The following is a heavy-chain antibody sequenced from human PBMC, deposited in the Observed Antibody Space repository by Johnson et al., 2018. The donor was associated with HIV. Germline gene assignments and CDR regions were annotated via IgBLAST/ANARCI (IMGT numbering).Heavy chain of an antibody. V-gene: IGHV3-66*01. CDR1: GFTVSSNY. Sequence: VQLVESGGGLVQPGGSLRLSCAASGFTVSSNYMSWVRQAPGKGLEWVSVIYSGGSTYYADSVKGRFNISRDNSKNTLYLQMNSLRAEDTAVYYCAASVYYYDSSGYFAFDIWGQGTMVTVSS. CDR2: IYSGGST. D-gene: IGHD3-22*01. J-gene: IGHJ3*02. CDR3: AASVYYYDSSGYFAFDI.